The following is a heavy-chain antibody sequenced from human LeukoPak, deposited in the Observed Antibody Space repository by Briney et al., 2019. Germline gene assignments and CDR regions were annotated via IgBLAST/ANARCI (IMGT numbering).Heavy chain of an antibody. V-gene: IGHV4-59*08. CDR1: GGSISSYY. CDR2: IYYSGST. J-gene: IGHJ6*02. Sequence: SETLSLTCTVSGGSISSYYWSWIRQPPGKGLEWIGYIYYSGSTNYNPSLKSRVTISVDTSKNQFSLKLSSVTAADTAVYYCARRHYYYGMDVWGQGTTVTVSS. CDR3: ARRHYYYGMDV.